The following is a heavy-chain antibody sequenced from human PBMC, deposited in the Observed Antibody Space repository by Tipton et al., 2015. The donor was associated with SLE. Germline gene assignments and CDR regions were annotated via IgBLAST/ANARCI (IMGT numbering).Heavy chain of an antibody. V-gene: IGHV4-34*01. D-gene: IGHD3-10*01. J-gene: IGHJ4*02. CDR3: TRGALLLWFGD. Sequence: TLSLTCAVYGGSFSDYYWSWIRQTPGKGLEWTGEINHNGDTNYNPSLRSRVTISVDTVRNQFSLKLTSVTAADTAVYYCTRGALLLWFGDWGQGTRVTVSS. CDR1: GGSFSDYY. CDR2: INHNGDT.